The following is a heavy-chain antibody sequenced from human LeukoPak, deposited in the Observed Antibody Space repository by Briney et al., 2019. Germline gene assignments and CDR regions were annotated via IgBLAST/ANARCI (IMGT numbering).Heavy chain of an antibody. Sequence: ASVTVSCTASGYTFTIYGITWLRQAPGQGLEWMGWIGAYNGNTNYAQKLQGRVTMTTDTSTSTAYMELRSLRSDDTAVYYCARDRAGYSLRPDAFDSWGQGTMVTVSS. CDR2: IGAYNGNT. V-gene: IGHV1-18*01. CDR1: GYTFTIYG. J-gene: IGHJ3*02. CDR3: ARDRAGYSLRPDAFDS. D-gene: IGHD5-18*01.